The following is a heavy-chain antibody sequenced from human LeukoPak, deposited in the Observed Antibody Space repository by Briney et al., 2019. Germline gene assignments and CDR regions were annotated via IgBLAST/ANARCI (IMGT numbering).Heavy chain of an antibody. V-gene: IGHV1-18*01. D-gene: IGHD6-13*01. CDR3: AKGSGGGQQLVFDY. CDR1: GYTFTSYG. Sequence: EASVKVSCKASGYTFTSYGISWVRQAPGQGLEWMGWISAYNGNTNYAQKLQGRVTMTTDTSTSTAYMELRSLRSDDTAVYYCAKGSGGGQQLVFDYWGQGTLVTVSS. CDR2: ISAYNGNT. J-gene: IGHJ4*02.